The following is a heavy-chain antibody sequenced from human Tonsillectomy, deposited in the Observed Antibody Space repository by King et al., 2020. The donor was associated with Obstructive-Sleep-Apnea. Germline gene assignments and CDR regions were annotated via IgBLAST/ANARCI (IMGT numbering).Heavy chain of an antibody. D-gene: IGHD6-13*01. V-gene: IGHV3-53*04. CDR1: GFTVSSSF. J-gene: IGHJ4*02. CDR2: IDSGGDS. Sequence: VQLVESGGTLVRPGGSLRLSCAASGFTVSSSFMSWVRQAPGKGLEWVSLIDSGGDSHYADSLKGRFTIFRHSSENTLYLQMDSMRPEDTDVYYGAKMGSFNRYSRSWYNFDYWGQGTLVSVSS. CDR3: AKMGSFNRYSRSWYNFDY.